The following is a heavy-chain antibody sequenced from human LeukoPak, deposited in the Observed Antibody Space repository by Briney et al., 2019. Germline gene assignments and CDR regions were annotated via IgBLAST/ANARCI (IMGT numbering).Heavy chain of an antibody. J-gene: IGHJ5*02. CDR1: GGSISSSTYY. D-gene: IGHD3-10*01. V-gene: IGHV4-39*07. CDR2: IYYSGST. Sequence: SETLSLTCSVSGGSISSSTYYWGWIRQPPGKGLEWIGSIYYSGSTYYNPSLKSRVTVSVDTSKNQFSLKLSSVTAVDTAVYYCARGRGEGRGISMIRGVRAPSYNWFDPWGHGTLVTVSS. CDR3: ARGRGEGRGISMIRGVRAPSYNWFDP.